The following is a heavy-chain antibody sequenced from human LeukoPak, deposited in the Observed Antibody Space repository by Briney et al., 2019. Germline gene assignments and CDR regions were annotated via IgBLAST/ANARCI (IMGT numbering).Heavy chain of an antibody. CDR3: AKDRGYSGYDVGYYYMDV. Sequence: PGGSVRLSCAASGFIVGSNYMSWVRQAPGKGLEWVSLIYSGDSTYYADSVKGRFTIARDNSMNTLYLQMNRLRVEDTAVYYCAKDRGYSGYDVGYYYMDVWGKGTTVTVSS. D-gene: IGHD5-12*01. V-gene: IGHV3-53*01. CDR2: IYSGDST. J-gene: IGHJ6*03. CDR1: GFIVGSNY.